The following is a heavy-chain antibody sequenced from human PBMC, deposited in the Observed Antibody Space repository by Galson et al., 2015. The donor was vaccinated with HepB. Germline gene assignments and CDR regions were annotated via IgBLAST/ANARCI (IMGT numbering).Heavy chain of an antibody. CDR2: IWHDGSKT. D-gene: IGHD1-1*01. CDR1: GFTLTNHG. Sequence: SLRLSCAQSGFTLTNHGMHWVRQAPGKGLEWVAVIWHDGSKTIYVDSVRGRFTISRDNSENTVYLQMNSLRAEDTAVYYCARDTKMFTGIDYMDVWGKGTAVTVSS. J-gene: IGHJ6*03. CDR3: ARDTKMFTGIDYMDV. V-gene: IGHV3-33*01.